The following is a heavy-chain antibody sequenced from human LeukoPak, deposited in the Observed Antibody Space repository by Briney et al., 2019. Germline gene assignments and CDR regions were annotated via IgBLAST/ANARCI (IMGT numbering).Heavy chain of an antibody. CDR1: GFTFSTYS. V-gene: IGHV3-48*01. CDR2: ISSSSSTI. J-gene: IGHJ4*02. Sequence: GGSLRLSCAASGFTFSTYSMNWVRQAPGKGLEWVSYISSSSSTIYYADSVKGRFTISRDNAKNSLYLQINSVRAEDTAVYYCARGSTYYDSSGQVPFDYWGQGTLVTVSS. CDR3: ARGSTYYDSSGQVPFDY. D-gene: IGHD3-22*01.